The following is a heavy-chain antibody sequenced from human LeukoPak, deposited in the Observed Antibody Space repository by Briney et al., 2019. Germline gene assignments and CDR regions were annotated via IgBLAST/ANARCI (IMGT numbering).Heavy chain of an antibody. Sequence: PSETLSLTCAVYGGSFSGYYWSWIRQPPGKGLEWIGSIYYSKNTYYNPSLKSRVTISADTSKNQFSLTLGSVSATGTAVYYCVSPRGFSYGYFDYWGQGTLLTVSS. CDR3: VSPRGFSYGYFDY. J-gene: IGHJ4*02. D-gene: IGHD5-18*01. CDR1: GGSFSGYY. V-gene: IGHV4-34*01. CDR2: IYYSKNT.